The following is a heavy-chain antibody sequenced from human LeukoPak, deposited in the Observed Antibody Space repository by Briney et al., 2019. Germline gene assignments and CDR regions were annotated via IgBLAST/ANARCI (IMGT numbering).Heavy chain of an antibody. J-gene: IGHJ4*02. CDR3: ARDLKYAGGVD. CDR2: ISSSSSYI. CDR1: GFTFSSYS. D-gene: IGHD3-16*01. V-gene: IGHV3-21*01. Sequence: GGSLRLSCAASGFTFSSYSMNWVRQAPGKGLEWVSFISSSSSYIYYADSVKGRFTISRDNAKNSLYLQMNSLRAEDTAVYYCARDLKYAGGVDWGQGTLVTVSS.